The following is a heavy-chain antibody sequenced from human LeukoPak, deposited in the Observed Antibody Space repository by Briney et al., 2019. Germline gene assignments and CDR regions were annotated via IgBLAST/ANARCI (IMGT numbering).Heavy chain of an antibody. V-gene: IGHV4-39*01. CDR3: ARDTSGYCSFDY. D-gene: IGHD3-22*01. CDR1: GGSISTSSYY. CDR2: IYYGAST. Sequence: SETLSLTCTVSGGSISTSSYYWGWIRQPPGQGLEWIGSIYYGASTYNNPSLKSRVTISVDTSKNQFSLKLSSVTAADTAMYYCARDTSGYCSFDYWGQGTLLTVSS. J-gene: IGHJ4*02.